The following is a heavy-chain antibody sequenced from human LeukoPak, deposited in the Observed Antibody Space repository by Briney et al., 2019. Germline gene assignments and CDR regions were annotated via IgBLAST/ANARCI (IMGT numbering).Heavy chain of an antibody. CDR2: IKQDGSEK. Sequence: GGSLRLSCAASGFTFSSYWMSWVRQAPGKGLEWVANIKQDGSEKYYVDSVKGRFTISRDNAKNSLYLQMNSLRAEDTAVYYCARGCSGGSCFSDYFDYWGQGTLVTVSS. V-gene: IGHV3-7*01. CDR3: ARGCSGGSCFSDYFDY. J-gene: IGHJ4*02. D-gene: IGHD2-15*01. CDR1: GFTFSSYW.